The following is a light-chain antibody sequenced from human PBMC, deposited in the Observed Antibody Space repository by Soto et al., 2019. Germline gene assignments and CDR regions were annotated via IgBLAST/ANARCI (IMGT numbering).Light chain of an antibody. CDR2: AAS. Sequence: EVVMTQFPATLSVSPGERATLSCRASQSVSDNLAWYQQKPGQAPRLLIYAASTRATGIPARFSGSRSGTEFTLTISSLQSEDFAVYYCQQYYNLPSFGGGTKVEIK. CDR3: QQYYNLPS. CDR1: QSVSDN. V-gene: IGKV3-15*01. J-gene: IGKJ4*01.